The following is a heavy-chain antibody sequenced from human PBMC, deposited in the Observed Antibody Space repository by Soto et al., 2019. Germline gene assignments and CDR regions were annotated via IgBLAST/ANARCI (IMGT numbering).Heavy chain of an antibody. CDR1: GGTFSSYD. D-gene: IGHD4-17*01. CDR3: ARGYGGNFYYYYCMDV. V-gene: IGHV1-69*12. Sequence: QVQLVQSGAEVKKPGASVKVSCKASGGTFSSYDISWVRQATGQGLEWMGGIIPIFGTANYAQKFQGRVTMTADDSTSTAYMELSSLRAEDTDVYYCARGYGGNFYYYYCMDVWGQGTTVTVSS. J-gene: IGHJ6*02. CDR2: IIPIFGTA.